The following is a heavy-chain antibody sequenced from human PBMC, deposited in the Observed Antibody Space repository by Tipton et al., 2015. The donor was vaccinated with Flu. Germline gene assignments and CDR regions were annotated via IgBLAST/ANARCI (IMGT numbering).Heavy chain of an antibody. V-gene: IGHV4-38-2*01. CDR3: AREDSSRWYDNYYYGMDV. CDR1: GYSISSGYY. D-gene: IGHD6-13*01. J-gene: IGHJ6*02. Sequence: TLSLTCAVSGYSISSGYYWGWIRQPPGKGLEWIGTIYHSGSTYYNPSLKSRVTISVDTSKNQFSLKLSSVTAADTAVYYCAREDSSRWYDNYYYGMDVWGQGTPVTVSS. CDR2: IYHSGST.